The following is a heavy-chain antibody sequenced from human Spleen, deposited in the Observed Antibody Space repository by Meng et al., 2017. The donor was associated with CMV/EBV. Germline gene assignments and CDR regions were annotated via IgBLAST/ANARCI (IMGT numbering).Heavy chain of an antibody. CDR1: GFTFSNYA. Sequence: GGSLRLSCAASGFTFSNYAMHWVRQAPGKGLEWVAVIAYDGSNKYYADSVKGRFTISRDNSKNTLYLQTNSLRAEDTAVYYCARVVGDYDYYYYGMDVWGQGTTVTVSS. CDR3: ARVVGDYDYYYYGMDV. J-gene: IGHJ6*02. V-gene: IGHV3-30-3*01. D-gene: IGHD4-17*01. CDR2: IAYDGSNK.